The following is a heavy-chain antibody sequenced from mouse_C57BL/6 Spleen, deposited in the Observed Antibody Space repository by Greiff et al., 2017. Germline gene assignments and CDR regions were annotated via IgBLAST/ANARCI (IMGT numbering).Heavy chain of an antibody. D-gene: IGHD1-1*01. Sequence: EVKLVESGGGLVKPGGSLKLSCAASGFTFSDYGMHWVRQAPEKGLEWVAYISSGSSTIYYADTVKGRFTISRDNAKNTRFLQMTSRRSEDTAMYYCARDTTVVAKAMDYWGQGTSVTVSS. V-gene: IGHV5-17*01. CDR1: GFTFSDYG. J-gene: IGHJ4*01. CDR2: ISSGSSTI. CDR3: ARDTTVVAKAMDY.